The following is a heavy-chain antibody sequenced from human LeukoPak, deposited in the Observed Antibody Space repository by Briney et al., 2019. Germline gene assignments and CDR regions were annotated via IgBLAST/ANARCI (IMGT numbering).Heavy chain of an antibody. J-gene: IGHJ3*02. CDR3: ARHGKYSGYARDAFDI. D-gene: IGHD5-12*01. Sequence: SETLSLTCSVVGGSLTSSNQYWGWIRQPPGKGLEWIGSIYYSGRTYYNPSLKSRATISVDTSKNQFSLKLSSVIAADTAVYYCARHGKYSGYARDAFDIWGQGTVVTVSS. CDR2: IYYSGRT. CDR1: GGSLTSSNQY. V-gene: IGHV4-39*01.